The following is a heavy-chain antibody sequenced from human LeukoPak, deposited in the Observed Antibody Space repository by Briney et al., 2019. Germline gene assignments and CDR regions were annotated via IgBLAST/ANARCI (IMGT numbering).Heavy chain of an antibody. CDR3: ARDGDQMYEVYDY. J-gene: IGHJ4*02. Sequence: GGSLRLSCAASGFTFSSYWMSWVRQAPGKGLEWVANINQDGSEKYYVDSVKGRFTISRDNAKNSLFLQMNSLRAEDTAVYYCARDGDQMYEVYDYWGQGTLVTVSS. D-gene: IGHD1-14*01. CDR2: INQDGSEK. CDR1: GFTFSSYW. V-gene: IGHV3-7*01.